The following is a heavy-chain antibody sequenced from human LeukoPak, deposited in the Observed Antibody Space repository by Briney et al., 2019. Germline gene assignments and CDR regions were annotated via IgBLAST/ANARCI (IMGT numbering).Heavy chain of an antibody. D-gene: IGHD5-18*01. V-gene: IGHV3-64D*06. J-gene: IGHJ4*02. CDR2: ISSDGGST. Sequence: RPGGSLRLSCSASGFTFSRNALHWVRQASGKGLEYVSGISSDGGSTYYADSVRGRFTISRDNSKNTLYLQMSSLRHEDTAEYYCVKDLTAMDDYWGQGTLVTVSS. CDR1: GFTFSRNA. CDR3: VKDLTAMDDY.